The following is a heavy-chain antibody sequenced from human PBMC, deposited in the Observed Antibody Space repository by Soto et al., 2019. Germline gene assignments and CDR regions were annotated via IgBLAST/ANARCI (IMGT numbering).Heavy chain of an antibody. CDR1: GGYFNNKD. CDR2: ISHSGIA. CDR3: ARDLYGDHGNYGMDV. V-gene: IGHV4-34*01. J-gene: IGHJ6*02. D-gene: IGHD4-17*01. Sequence: SETLSLTCTVDGGYFNNKDYNWIRQQPGKGLEWIGEISHSGIANYNPSLKSRLTISVDTSNNQFSLMLSSVTPEDTAVYYCARDLYGDHGNYGMDVWGQGTTVTVSS.